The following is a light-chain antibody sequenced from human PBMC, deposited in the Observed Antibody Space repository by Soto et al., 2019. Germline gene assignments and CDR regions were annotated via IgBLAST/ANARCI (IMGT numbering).Light chain of an antibody. Sequence: EIVLTQSPGTLALSPGERATLSCRASQSVSTNNLAWYQRKPGQAPRLLIYGASSRATDIPARFSGSGSGTDFNLTITRLEPEDFAVYYCQQYGSSPPTFGQGTKVEIK. V-gene: IGKV3-20*01. CDR2: GAS. CDR3: QQYGSSPPT. J-gene: IGKJ1*01. CDR1: QSVSTNN.